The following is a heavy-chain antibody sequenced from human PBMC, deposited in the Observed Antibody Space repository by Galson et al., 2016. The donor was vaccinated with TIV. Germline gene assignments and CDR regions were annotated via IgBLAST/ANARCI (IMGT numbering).Heavy chain of an antibody. CDR2: INPKTFNT. Sequence: SVKVSCKASGYTFTNYNINWVRQAPGKGLEWMGWINPKTFNTGYAQKVRGRLTMTRDTSISTAYMELSSLKSEDTAVNYCARSSLGRAVNIVGVVVIAGWFDPWGQGTLVSVSS. V-gene: IGHV1-8*01. D-gene: IGHD3-3*02. CDR3: ARSSLGRAVNIVGVVVIAGWFDP. J-gene: IGHJ5*02. CDR1: GYTFTNYN.